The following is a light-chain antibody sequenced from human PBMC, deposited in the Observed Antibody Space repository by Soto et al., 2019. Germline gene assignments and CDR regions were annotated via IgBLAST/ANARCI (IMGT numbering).Light chain of an antibody. CDR2: DAT. CDR1: QNINNC. CDR3: QQYDNLPLT. V-gene: IGKV1-33*01. J-gene: IGKJ2*01. Sequence: DIQMTQSPSSLSASVGDRVTISCQASQNINNCLNWYQQKPGKAPKLLMHDATNLESGVPSRFSGSGSGTDFTLTISSLQPEDIASYYCQQYDNLPLTFGQGTKLVIK.